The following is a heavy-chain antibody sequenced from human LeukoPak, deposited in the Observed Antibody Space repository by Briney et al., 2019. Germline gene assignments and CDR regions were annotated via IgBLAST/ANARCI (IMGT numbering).Heavy chain of an antibody. V-gene: IGHV3-48*01. J-gene: IGHJ4*02. CDR2: ISSSSGTI. D-gene: IGHD7-27*01. Sequence: GGSLRLSCAASGFTFSSYSMNWVRQAPGKGLEWVSYISSSSGTIYYADSVKGRFTISRDNAKNSLYLQMDSLRAEDTDVYYCARDRNWDFDYWGQGTLVTVSS. CDR3: ARDRNWDFDY. CDR1: GFTFSSYS.